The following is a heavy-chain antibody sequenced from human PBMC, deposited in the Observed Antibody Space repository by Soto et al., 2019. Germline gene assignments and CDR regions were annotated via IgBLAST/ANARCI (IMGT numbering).Heavy chain of an antibody. D-gene: IGHD3-10*01. CDR1: GFTFRSYA. V-gene: IGHV3-23*01. J-gene: IGHJ4*02. CDR2: ISSSGGNT. CDR3: AKRKLPLGSTRYYFDY. Sequence: EVQLLESGGGLVQPGGSLRLSCTASGFTFRSYAMSWVRQAPGKGLQWVSAISSSGGNTYYADSVKGRFTISRDNSKNTLYLQMNSLRAEDTAVYYCAKRKLPLGSTRYYFDYWGQGTLVTVSS.